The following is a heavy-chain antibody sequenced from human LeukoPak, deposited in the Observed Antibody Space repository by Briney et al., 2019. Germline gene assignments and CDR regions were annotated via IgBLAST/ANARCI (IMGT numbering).Heavy chain of an antibody. CDR1: GGSISSSSYY. J-gene: IGHJ6*02. Sequence: SETLSLTCTVSGGSISSSSYYWGWIRQPPGKGLEWIGSIYYSGSTYYNPSLKSRVTISVDTSKNQFSLKLSSVTAADTAVYYCARHYEYYGMDVWGQGTTVTVSS. D-gene: IGHD3-3*01. CDR2: IYYSGST. V-gene: IGHV4-39*01. CDR3: ARHYEYYGMDV.